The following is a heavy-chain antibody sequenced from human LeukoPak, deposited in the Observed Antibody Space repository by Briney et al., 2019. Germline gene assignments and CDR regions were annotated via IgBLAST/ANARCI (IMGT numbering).Heavy chain of an antibody. J-gene: IGHJ1*01. CDR1: GGSISSYY. V-gene: IGHV4-59*01. Sequence: SETLSLTCTVSGGSISSYYWSWIRQPPGKGLEWIGYIYYSGSTNYNPSLKSRVTISVDTSKNQFSLKLSSVTAADTAVYYCARAGVVVTALNFQHWGQGTLVTVSS. CDR3: ARAGVVVTALNFQH. D-gene: IGHD2-21*02. CDR2: IYYSGST.